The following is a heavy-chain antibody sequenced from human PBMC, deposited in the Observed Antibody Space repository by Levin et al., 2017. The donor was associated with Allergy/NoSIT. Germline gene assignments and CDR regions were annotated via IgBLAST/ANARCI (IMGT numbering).Heavy chain of an antibody. Sequence: LSLTCAASGFTFSSSWMHWVRPAPGKGLVWVSRINTDGSTTNYADSVKGRFTISRDNAKNTLYLQMNSLRAEDTAVYYCARALIVGATSGGDYWGQGTLVNVSS. J-gene: IGHJ4*02. CDR3: ARALIVGATSGGDY. CDR2: INTDGSTT. CDR1: GFTFSSSW. V-gene: IGHV3-74*01. D-gene: IGHD1-26*01.